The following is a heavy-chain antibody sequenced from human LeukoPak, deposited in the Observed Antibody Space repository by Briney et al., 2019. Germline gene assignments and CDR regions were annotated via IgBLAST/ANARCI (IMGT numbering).Heavy chain of an antibody. CDR2: ISGSGGST. CDR3: AKFLPTHIVVANYYFDY. Sequence: ASETLSLTCAVNGGSFSGYYWTWIRQPPGKGLEWVSAISGSGGSTCYADSVKGRFTISRDNSKNTLYLQMNSLRAEDTAVYYCAKFLPTHIVVANYYFDYWGQGTLVTVSS. J-gene: IGHJ4*02. V-gene: IGHV3-23*01. D-gene: IGHD2-21*01. CDR1: GGSFSGYY.